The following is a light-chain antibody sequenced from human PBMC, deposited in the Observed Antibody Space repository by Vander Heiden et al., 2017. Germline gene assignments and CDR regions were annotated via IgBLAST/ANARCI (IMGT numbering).Light chain of an antibody. J-gene: IGKJ1*01. CDR2: GPS. V-gene: IGKV3-20*01. Sequence: EIVLTQSPDTLSLSPGERATLSCRASQSVRSYLAWYQQKPGQAPRLLVYGPSGRAAGVPDRFSGSGSGTDFTLSISRLEPEDFAVYFCQQYSISPRTFGQGTKVEI. CDR3: QQYSISPRT. CDR1: QSVRSY.